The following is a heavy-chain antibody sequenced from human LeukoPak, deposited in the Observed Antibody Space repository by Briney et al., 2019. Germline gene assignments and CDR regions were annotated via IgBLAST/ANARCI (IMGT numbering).Heavy chain of an antibody. CDR1: GYTFTGYY. CDR3: VRDNDSSGFSFRPPGAPALNWFDP. D-gene: IGHD3-22*01. CDR2: INPYSGGT. J-gene: IGHJ5*02. V-gene: IGHV1-2*02. Sequence: ASVKVSYKSSGYTFTGYYMHWVRQAPGQGLEWMGWINPYSGGTNFPQKFQGRVTMTRDTSISTAYMELSRLRSDDTAVYYCVRDNDSSGFSFRPPGAPALNWFDPWGQGTLVTVSS.